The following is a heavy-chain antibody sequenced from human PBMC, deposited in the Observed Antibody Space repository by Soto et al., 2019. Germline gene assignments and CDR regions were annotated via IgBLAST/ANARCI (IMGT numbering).Heavy chain of an antibody. Sequence: SETLSLTCAVYGGSFSGYYWSWIRQPPGKGLEWIGEINHSGSTNYNPSLKSRVTISVDTSKNQFSLKLSSVTAADTAVYYCGRTATVTTRLFDPWGQGTLVTVSS. CDR1: GGSFSGYY. CDR3: GRTATVTTRLFDP. V-gene: IGHV4-34*01. D-gene: IGHD4-17*01. J-gene: IGHJ5*02. CDR2: INHSGST.